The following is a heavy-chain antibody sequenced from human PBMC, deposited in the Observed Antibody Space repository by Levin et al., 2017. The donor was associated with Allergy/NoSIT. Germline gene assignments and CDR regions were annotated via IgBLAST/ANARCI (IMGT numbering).Heavy chain of an antibody. V-gene: IGHV4-38-2*01. CDR2: KYNSGST. CDR3: VRVNRNAYLMDY. D-gene: IGHD2/OR15-2a*01. J-gene: IGHJ4*02. CDR1: GYSISTGYD. Sequence: SQTLSLTCAVFGYSISTGYDWGWIRQPPGKGLEWIVSKYNSGSTFYNPSLKSRVTTSIDASRNHFSLNLNSVTAADSAVYFCVRVNRNAYLMDYWGQGTLVTVSP.